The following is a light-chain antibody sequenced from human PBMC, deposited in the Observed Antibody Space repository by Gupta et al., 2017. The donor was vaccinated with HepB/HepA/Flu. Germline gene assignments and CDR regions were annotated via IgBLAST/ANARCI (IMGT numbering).Light chain of an antibody. CDR2: EVM. J-gene: IGLJ3*02. CDR1: SSDVGGYNY. Sequence: QSALTQPPSASGSPGQSVTISCTGTSSDVGGYNYVPWYQQHPGKAPKLMIYEVMKRPSGVPACFSVSKSGNTASFTAAGLQAEDEADYYCISYAGSNNGRVFGGGTKLTVL. V-gene: IGLV2-8*01. CDR3: ISYAGSNNGRV.